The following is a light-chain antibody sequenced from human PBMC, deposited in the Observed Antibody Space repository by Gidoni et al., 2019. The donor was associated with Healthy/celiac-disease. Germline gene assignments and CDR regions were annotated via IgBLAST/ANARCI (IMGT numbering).Light chain of an antibody. CDR3: QQYNSWT. V-gene: IGKV1-5*03. Sequence: DIQLTPSPSTRSASVGDRVTITCRASQSSSSWLAWYQQKPGKAPKLLIDKASSLESGVPSRFSGSGSGTEFTLTISSLQPDEFATYYCQQYNSWTFXQXTKVEIK. J-gene: IGKJ1*01. CDR2: KAS. CDR1: QSSSSW.